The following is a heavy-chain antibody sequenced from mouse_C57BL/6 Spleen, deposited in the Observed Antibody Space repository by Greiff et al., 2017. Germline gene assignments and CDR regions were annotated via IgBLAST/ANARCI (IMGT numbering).Heavy chain of an antibody. D-gene: IGHD2-1*01. V-gene: IGHV1-74*01. CDR3: AIYYGNYGWYFDV. J-gene: IGHJ1*03. CDR2: IHPSDSDT. Sequence: VQLQQSGAELVKPGASVKVSCKASGYTFTSYWMHWVKQRPGQGLEWIGRIHPSDSDTNYNQKFKGKATLTVDKSSSTAYMQLSSLTSEDSAVYYCAIYYGNYGWYFDVWGTGTTVTVSS. CDR1: GYTFTSYW.